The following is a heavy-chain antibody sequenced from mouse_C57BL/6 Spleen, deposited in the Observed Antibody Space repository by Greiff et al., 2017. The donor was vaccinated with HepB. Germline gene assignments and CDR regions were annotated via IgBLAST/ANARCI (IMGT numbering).Heavy chain of an antibody. CDR3: TGEYDGYPEYFDY. J-gene: IGHJ2*01. CDR1: GYTFTSYW. Sequence: EVQLQQSGTVLARPGASVKMSCKTSGYTFTSYWMHWVKQRPGQGLEWIGAIYPGNSDTSYNQKFKGKAKLTAVTSASTAYMELSSLTNEDSAVYYCTGEYDGYPEYFDYWGQGTTLTVSS. CDR2: IYPGNSDT. D-gene: IGHD2-3*01. V-gene: IGHV1-5*01.